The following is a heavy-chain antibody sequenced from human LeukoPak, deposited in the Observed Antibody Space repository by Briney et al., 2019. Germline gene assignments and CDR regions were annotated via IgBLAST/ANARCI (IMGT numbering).Heavy chain of an antibody. D-gene: IGHD5-12*01. V-gene: IGHV3-49*04. CDR1: GFTFGDYA. CDR3: TRHRESGYSGYDYHPLDY. J-gene: IGHJ4*02. CDR2: IGSKAYGGTT. Sequence: GRSLRLSCTASGFTFGDYAMSWVRQAPGKGLEWVGFIGSKAYGGTTEYAASVKGRFTISRDDSKSIAYLQMNSLKTEDTAVYYCTRHRESGYSGYDYHPLDYWGQGTLVTVSS.